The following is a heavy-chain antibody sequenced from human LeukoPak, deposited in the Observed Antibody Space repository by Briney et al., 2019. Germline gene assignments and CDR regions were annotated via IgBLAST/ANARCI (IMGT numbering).Heavy chain of an antibody. CDR2: FYVGGAT. D-gene: IGHD1-26*01. J-gene: IGHJ6*02. CDR3: AKRESGQGYGMDV. Sequence: GGSLRLSCAVSGFSVTNNYMSWVRQAPGKGLEWVSVFYVGGATYYADSVKGRFTMSRDNSKNTLYLQMNSLRAEDTAVYYCAKRESGQGYGMDVWGQGTTVTVSS. CDR1: GFSVTNNY. V-gene: IGHV3-53*01.